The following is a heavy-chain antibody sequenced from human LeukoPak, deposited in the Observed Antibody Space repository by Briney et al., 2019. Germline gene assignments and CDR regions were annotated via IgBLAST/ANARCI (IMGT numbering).Heavy chain of an antibody. CDR3: ARGGGYCRGGSCYSHDAFDI. CDR1: GFSFNDYT. J-gene: IGHJ3*02. V-gene: IGHV3-21*01. D-gene: IGHD2-15*01. CDR2: INSGSASI. Sequence: GGSLRLSCAVSGFSFNDYTMNWVRQAPGKGLEWVSSINSGSASIYYVDSVKGRFTISRDYAKNSLYLQMDTLRAEDAAVYYCARGGGYCRGGSCYSHDAFDIWGQGTMVTVSS.